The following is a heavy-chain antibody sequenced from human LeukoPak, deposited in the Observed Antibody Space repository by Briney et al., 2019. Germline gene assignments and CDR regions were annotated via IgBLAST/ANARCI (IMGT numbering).Heavy chain of an antibody. CDR2: ISYDGSNK. CDR1: GFTFSSYG. Sequence: GGSLRLSCAASGFTFSSYGMHWVRQAPGKGLEWVAVISYDGSNKYYADSVKGRFTISRDNSKNALYLQMNSLRAEDTAVYYCAKGQWLVLFPDYWGQVTLVTVSS. V-gene: IGHV3-30*18. J-gene: IGHJ4*02. D-gene: IGHD6-19*01. CDR3: AKGQWLVLFPDY.